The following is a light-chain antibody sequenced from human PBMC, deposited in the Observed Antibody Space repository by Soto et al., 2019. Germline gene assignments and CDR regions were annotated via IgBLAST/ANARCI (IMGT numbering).Light chain of an antibody. Sequence: EIVLTQSPGTLSLSPGERATLSCRASQSVSSSFLAWYLQKPGQAPSLLIYGASSRATAIPDRFSGSGSGTDFTLTISRLEPEDFAVYYCQQYGSSPMYTFGQGTKLEIK. CDR2: GAS. J-gene: IGKJ2*01. CDR1: QSVSSSF. CDR3: QQYGSSPMYT. V-gene: IGKV3-20*01.